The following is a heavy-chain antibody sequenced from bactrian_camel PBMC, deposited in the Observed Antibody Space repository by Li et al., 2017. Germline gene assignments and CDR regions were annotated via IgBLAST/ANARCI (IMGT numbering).Heavy chain of an antibody. Sequence: HVQLVESGGRSVQTGGSPRLSCVASHVVSNCMAWFRQAPGKQREGVAHIDDDGITNYADSVKGRFTISRDNAKNTLYLQMNSLKPEDTAMYYCAAGALGAAWFPVICAITSNFTYWGQGTQVTVS. CDR1: HVVSNC. D-gene: IGHD1*01. CDR3: AAGALGAAWFPVICAITSNFTY. V-gene: IGHV3S53*01. J-gene: IGHJ4*01. CDR2: IDDDGIT.